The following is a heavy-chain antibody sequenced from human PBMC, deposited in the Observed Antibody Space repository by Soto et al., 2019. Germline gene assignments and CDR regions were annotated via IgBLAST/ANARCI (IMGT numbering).Heavy chain of an antibody. CDR3: ARGGHSSSWYRCMDV. V-gene: IGHV3-74*01. D-gene: IGHD6-13*01. J-gene: IGHJ6*03. Sequence: GGSLRLSCAASGFTFSSYWMHWVRQAPGKGLVWVSRINSDGSSTSYADSVKGRFTISRDNAKNTLYLQMNSLRAEDTAVYYCARGGHSSSWYRCMDVWGKGTTVTVSS. CDR1: GFTFSSYW. CDR2: INSDGSST.